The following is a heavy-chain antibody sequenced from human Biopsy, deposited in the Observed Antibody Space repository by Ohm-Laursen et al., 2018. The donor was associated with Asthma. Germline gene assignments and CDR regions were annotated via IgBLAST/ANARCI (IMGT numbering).Heavy chain of an antibody. CDR3: ARGWNCGGDCYSLDS. CDR1: GDSIDSGDYS. Sequence: SQTLSLTWAVSGDSIDSGDYSWTWIRQSPGVGLEWIEYIYRNGDTYYNPTLKNRVTISIDRSKNQFSLRLRSVTAADTAVYYCARGWNCGGDCYSLDSWGQGTLVTVSS. CDR2: IYRNGDT. D-gene: IGHD2-21*02. V-gene: IGHV4-30-2*06. J-gene: IGHJ4*02.